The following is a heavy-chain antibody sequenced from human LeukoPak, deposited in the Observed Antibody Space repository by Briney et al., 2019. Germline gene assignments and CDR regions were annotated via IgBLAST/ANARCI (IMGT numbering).Heavy chain of an antibody. CDR3: ARGDFDY. V-gene: IGHV3-74*01. Sequence: GGSLRLSCAASGFTFSSYWMHWVRQAPGMGLVWVSRISSEGGSTSYADSVKGRFTISRDNTKNSMELQMDNLRAEDTAVYYCARGDFDYWGQGVLVSVSS. CDR1: GFTFSSYW. CDR2: ISSEGGST. J-gene: IGHJ4*02.